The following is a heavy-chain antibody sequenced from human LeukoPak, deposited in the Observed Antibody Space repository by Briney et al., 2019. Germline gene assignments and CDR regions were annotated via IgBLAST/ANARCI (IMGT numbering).Heavy chain of an antibody. J-gene: IGHJ4*02. Sequence: SQTLSLTCTVSADSLSSGDHYWAWIRQLPGKGLESIVFIHHSGSSRHNPSLEDRVAISVDASRKQFALRLSSVTAADTAIYYCARGGNRFGGFYFDYWGQGIQVIVSS. D-gene: IGHD3-10*01. CDR1: ADSLSSGDHY. V-gene: IGHV4-31*03. CDR3: ARGGNRFGGFYFDY. CDR2: IHHSGSS.